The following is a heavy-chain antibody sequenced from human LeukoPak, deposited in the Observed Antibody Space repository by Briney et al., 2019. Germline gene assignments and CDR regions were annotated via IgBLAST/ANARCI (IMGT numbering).Heavy chain of an antibody. CDR3: ARSFGESYFDY. CDR1: GASISSYY. V-gene: IGHV4-59*01. J-gene: IGHJ4*02. CDR2: IYYSGSI. Sequence: SETLSLTCTVSGASISSYYWSWIRQPPGKGLEWIGDIYYSGSIKYNPSLKSRVTMSVDTSKNQFSLKLSSVTAADTAVYYCARSFGESYFDYWGQGILVTVSS. D-gene: IGHD3-10*01.